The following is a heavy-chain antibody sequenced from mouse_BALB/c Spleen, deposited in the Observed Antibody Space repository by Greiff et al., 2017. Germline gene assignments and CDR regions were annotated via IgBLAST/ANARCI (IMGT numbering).Heavy chain of an antibody. Sequence: QVQLKESGPGLVAPSQSLSITCTVSGFSLTSYGVHWVRQPPGKGLEWLGVIWAGGSTNYNSALMSRLSISKDNSKSQVFLKMNSLQTDDTAMYYCAREEGYDDGFAYWGQGTLVTVSA. CDR2: IWAGGST. D-gene: IGHD2-2*01. V-gene: IGHV2-9*02. CDR3: AREEGYDDGFAY. J-gene: IGHJ3*01. CDR1: GFSLTSYG.